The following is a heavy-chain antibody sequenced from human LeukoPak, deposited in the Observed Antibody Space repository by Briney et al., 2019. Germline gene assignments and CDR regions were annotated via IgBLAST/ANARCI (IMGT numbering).Heavy chain of an antibody. CDR2: ISGSGGST. V-gene: IGHV3-23*01. CDR3: AKVRPLMVVVITLFDY. Sequence: GGSLRHSCAASGFTFSSYAMSWVRQAPGKGLQWVSAISGSGGSTYYADSVKGRFTISRDNSKNTLYLQMNSLRAEDTAVYYCAKVRPLMVVVITLFDYWGQGTLVTVSS. J-gene: IGHJ4*02. CDR1: GFTFSSYA. D-gene: IGHD3-22*01.